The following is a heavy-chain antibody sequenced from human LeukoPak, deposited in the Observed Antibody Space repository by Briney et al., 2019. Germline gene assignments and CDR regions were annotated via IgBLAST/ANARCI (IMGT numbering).Heavy chain of an antibody. CDR3: ARSPIAAAGMFDY. J-gene: IGHJ4*02. D-gene: IGHD6-13*01. CDR1: GFTFSSYE. Sequence: GGSLRLSCAASGFTFSSYEMNWVRQAPGKGLEWVSYISSSGSTIYYADSVKGRFTISRDNAKNSLYLQMNSLRAEDTAVYYCARSPIAAAGMFDYWGQGTLVTVSS. CDR2: ISSSGSTI. V-gene: IGHV3-48*03.